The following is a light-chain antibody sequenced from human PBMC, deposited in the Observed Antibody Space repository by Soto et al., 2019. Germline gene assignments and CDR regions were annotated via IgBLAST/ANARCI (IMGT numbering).Light chain of an antibody. CDR3: MQGTHWPRT. V-gene: IGKV2-30*01. Sequence: DVVMTQSPLSLPVTLGQPASISCRSSQSLVYSDGNTSLNWFQQRPGQSPRHLIYKVSNRDSGVPDRFSGSGSGTDFTLKISRVEAEDVGVYYCMQGTHWPRTFGQGTKVEIK. J-gene: IGKJ1*01. CDR2: KVS. CDR1: QSLVYSDGNTS.